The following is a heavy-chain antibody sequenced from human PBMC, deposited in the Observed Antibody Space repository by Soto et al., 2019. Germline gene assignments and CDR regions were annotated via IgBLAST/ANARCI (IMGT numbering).Heavy chain of an antibody. D-gene: IGHD2-21*01. CDR3: TRGGDCDHTGSRNYYIYQMTV. J-gene: IGHJ6*02. CDR1: GYTFISYG. V-gene: IGHV1-18*01. Sequence: QVQLVQSGSEVKKPGASVKVSCKASGYTFISYGINWVRQAPGQGLEWLGWINAYDCNTKYAHLLQGRVSMTTDRATKTAYMERSRPRYDYTAVYYCTRGGDCDHTGSRNYYIYQMTVLCQGTTDTVSS. CDR2: INAYDCNT.